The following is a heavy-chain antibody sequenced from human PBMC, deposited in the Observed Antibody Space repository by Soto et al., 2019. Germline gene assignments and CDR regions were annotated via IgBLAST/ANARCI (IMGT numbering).Heavy chain of an antibody. CDR1: GYNFNQYY. CDR2: INLRGGTT. V-gene: IGHV1-46*02. J-gene: IGHJ4*02. CDR3: ARGPDDSDVPRWDH. Sequence: QVQLVQSGPEVRKPGASVRLSCATSGYNFNQYYIHWLRQAPGQVLEWMGIINLRGGTTEYAHKFRGRVTVTGDTSTRTAYMELSSLRSEDTAVYFCARGPDDSDVPRWDHWGQVTLITVSS. D-gene: IGHD4-17*01.